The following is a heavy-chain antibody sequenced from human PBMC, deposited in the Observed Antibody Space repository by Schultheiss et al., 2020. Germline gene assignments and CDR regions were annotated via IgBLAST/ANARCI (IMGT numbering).Heavy chain of an antibody. CDR3: ARDREYSGYYKDYYGMDV. D-gene: IGHD3-3*01. V-gene: IGHV3-11*01. J-gene: IGHJ6*02. CDR2: ISSSGSTI. Sequence: GESLKISCAASGFTFSDYYMSWIRQAPGKGLEWVSYISSSGSTIYYADSVKGRFTISRDNAKNSLYLQMNSLRAEDTAVYYCARDREYSGYYKDYYGMDVWGQGTTVTVSS. CDR1: GFTFSDYY.